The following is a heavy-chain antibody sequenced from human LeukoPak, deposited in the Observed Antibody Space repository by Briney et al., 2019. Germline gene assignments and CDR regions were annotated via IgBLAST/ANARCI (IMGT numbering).Heavy chain of an antibody. D-gene: IGHD1-26*01. CDR3: AKSSGSHWGFDY. Sequence: GGSLRLSCAASGFTVSSNYMSWVRQAPGKGLEWVSVFYSGGSTYYADSVKGRFTISRDSSKNTLYLQMNSLRAEDTAVYYCAKSSGSHWGFDYWGQGTLVTGSS. CDR1: GFTVSSNY. J-gene: IGHJ4*02. CDR2: FYSGGST. V-gene: IGHV3-53*01.